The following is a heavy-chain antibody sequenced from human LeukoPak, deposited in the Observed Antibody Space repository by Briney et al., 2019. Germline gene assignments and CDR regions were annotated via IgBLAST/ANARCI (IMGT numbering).Heavy chain of an antibody. D-gene: IGHD3-10*01. CDR3: ARDRGVIKTSYYYYYGMDV. J-gene: IGHJ6*02. Sequence: ASVKVSCKASGYTFTSYSISWVRQAPGQGLEWMGWISAYNGNTNYAQKLQGRVTMTTDTSTRTAYMELRSLRSDDTAVYYCARDRGVIKTSYYYYYGMDVWGQGTTVTVSS. CDR2: ISAYNGNT. V-gene: IGHV1-18*01. CDR1: GYTFTSYS.